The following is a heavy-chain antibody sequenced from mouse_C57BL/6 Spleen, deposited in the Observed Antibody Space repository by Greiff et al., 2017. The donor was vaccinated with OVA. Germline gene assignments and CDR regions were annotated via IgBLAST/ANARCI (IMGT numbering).Heavy chain of an antibody. J-gene: IGHJ3*01. Sequence: QVQLQQPGPELVKPGASVKISCKASGYAFSSSWMHWVKQRPGQGLEWIGRIYPGDGDTNYNRKFKGKATLTVDKSSSTAYMQLSSLTSEDSAVYFCAKDYSSSYPAWFAYWGQGTLVTVSA. V-gene: IGHV1-82*01. CDR3: AKDYSSSYPAWFAY. CDR1: GYAFSSSW. CDR2: IYPGDGDT. D-gene: IGHD1-1*01.